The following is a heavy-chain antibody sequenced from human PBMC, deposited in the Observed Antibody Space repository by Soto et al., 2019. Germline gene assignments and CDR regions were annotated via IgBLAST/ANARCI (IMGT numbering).Heavy chain of an antibody. D-gene: IGHD3-22*01. CDR3: AETVSGWFLVYYFDY. CDR2: ISYDGSNK. J-gene: IGHJ4*02. V-gene: IGHV3-30*18. CDR1: GFTFSSYG. Sequence: QVQLVESGGGVVQPGRSLRLSCAASGFTFSSYGMHWVRQAPGKGLEWVAVISYDGSNKYYADSVKGRFTISRDNFQNTLFLAINRLGAEDTAGYYCAETVSGWFLVYYFDYWGQGTLVTVSS.